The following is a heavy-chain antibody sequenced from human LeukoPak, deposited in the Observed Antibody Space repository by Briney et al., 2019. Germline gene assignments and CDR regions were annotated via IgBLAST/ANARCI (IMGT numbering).Heavy chain of an antibody. Sequence: ASVKVSCKASGYTFSSYDISWVRQAPGQGLEWMGWISAYNGNTNYAQKLQGRVTMTTDTSTSTACMELRSLRSDDTAVYYCASGYSSSSQDAFDIWGQGTMVTVSS. CDR3: ASGYSSSSQDAFDI. D-gene: IGHD6-6*01. CDR1: GYTFSSYD. CDR2: ISAYNGNT. J-gene: IGHJ3*02. V-gene: IGHV1-18*01.